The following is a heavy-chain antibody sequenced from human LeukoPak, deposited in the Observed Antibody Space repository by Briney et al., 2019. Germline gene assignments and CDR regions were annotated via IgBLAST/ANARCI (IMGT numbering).Heavy chain of an antibody. CDR3: ARGNGLYYMDV. J-gene: IGHJ6*03. CDR1: GGTFTSYY. Sequence: ASVKVSCKTSGGTFTSYYMHWVRQAPGQGLEWLGIINPSGGSTSYAQKFQGRVTMTRDMSTSTVYMELSSLRSEDTAVYYCARGNGLYYMDVWGKGTTVTVSS. CDR2: INPSGGST. V-gene: IGHV1-46*01. D-gene: IGHD2-8*01.